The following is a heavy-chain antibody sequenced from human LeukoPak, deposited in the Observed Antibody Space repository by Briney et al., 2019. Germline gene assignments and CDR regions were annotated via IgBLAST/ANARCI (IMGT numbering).Heavy chain of an antibody. D-gene: IGHD3-22*01. CDR3: ADTLSDSSGYYHESFDV. CDR1: GGSFSGYS. Sequence: SETLSLTCAVYGGSFSGYSRSWIRQAPGKGLEWIGEINQSGGTNYNPSLKSRVTISVDTSKDQFSLKLTSVTAADTAVYFCADTLSDSSGYYHESFDVWGQGTMVTVSS. J-gene: IGHJ3*01. V-gene: IGHV4-34*01. CDR2: INQSGGT.